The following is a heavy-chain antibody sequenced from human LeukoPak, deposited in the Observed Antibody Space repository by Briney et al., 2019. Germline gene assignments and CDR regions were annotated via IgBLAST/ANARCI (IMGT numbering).Heavy chain of an antibody. CDR3: ARDPGTQQLDP. CDR1: GFIFDDYA. D-gene: IGHD6-13*01. V-gene: IGHV3-9*01. J-gene: IGHJ5*02. CDR2: ISWNSGSI. Sequence: GGSLRLSCAASGFIFDDYAMPWVRHAPGKGLEWVSSISWNSGSIAYADAVKGRFNISRDNAKNSLYLQMNSLRAEDTAVYYCARDPGTQQLDPWGQGTLVTVSS.